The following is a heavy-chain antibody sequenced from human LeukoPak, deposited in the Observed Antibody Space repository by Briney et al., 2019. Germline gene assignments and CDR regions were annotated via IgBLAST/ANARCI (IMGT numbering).Heavy chain of an antibody. CDR2: IIPIFGMA. CDR3: VKEGAVFSGGSCFSK. CDR1: LGTFSTYV. Sequence: GSSVKDSSKASLGTFSTYVISWVRPAPGPGLEWMGKIIPIFGMANNAQRFQGRVTLTAETSTTTVYMELSSARDEATAVYFCVKEGAVFSGGSCFSKWGQGTLVTVSS. V-gene: IGHV1-69*04. D-gene: IGHD2-15*01. J-gene: IGHJ4*02.